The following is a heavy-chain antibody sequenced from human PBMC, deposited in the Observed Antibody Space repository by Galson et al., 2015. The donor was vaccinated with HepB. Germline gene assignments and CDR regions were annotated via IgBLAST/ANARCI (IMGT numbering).Heavy chain of an antibody. V-gene: IGHV3-23*01. CDR2: ISYSGDSS. CDR3: AKSSVVRAQATIPNYFDS. Sequence: SLRLSCAASGFIFSNYAMSWVRQAPGKGLEWVSVISYSGDSSYYTDSVKGRFTISRDNSKNTLYVQMNYLRADDTAVYYCAKSSVVRAQATIPNYFDSWGQGTLVIVSS. D-gene: IGHD1-26*01. CDR1: GFIFSNYA. J-gene: IGHJ4*02.